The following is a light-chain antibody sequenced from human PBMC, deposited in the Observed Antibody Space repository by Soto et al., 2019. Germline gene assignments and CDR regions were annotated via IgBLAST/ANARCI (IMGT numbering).Light chain of an antibody. Sequence: QSALTQPASVSGSPGQSITISCTGTSSDVGSYNYVSWYQLHPGKAPKLIIYDVSNRPSGVSDRFSASKSGNTASLTISGLQAEDEAGYYCSSYTSSSSLEVVFGGGTKLTVL. V-gene: IGLV2-14*03. J-gene: IGLJ2*01. CDR3: SSYTSSSSLEVV. CDR1: SSDVGSYNY. CDR2: DVS.